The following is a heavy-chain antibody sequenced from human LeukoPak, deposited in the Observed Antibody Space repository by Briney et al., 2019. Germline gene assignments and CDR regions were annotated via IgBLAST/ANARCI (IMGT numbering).Heavy chain of an antibody. D-gene: IGHD3-9*01. CDR3: ARRSINDILTGYYSRYYFDY. CDR2: INPSGSST. V-gene: IGHV1-46*01. J-gene: IGHJ4*02. Sequence: VASVKVSCKASGYTFTSYYMHWVRHAPAQGLEWKGIINPSGSSTSYAQKFQERLTMPRDTSPSTVYMELRSLTSGDTAVYYWARRSINDILTGYYSRYYFDYWGQGTLVTVSS. CDR1: GYTFTSYY.